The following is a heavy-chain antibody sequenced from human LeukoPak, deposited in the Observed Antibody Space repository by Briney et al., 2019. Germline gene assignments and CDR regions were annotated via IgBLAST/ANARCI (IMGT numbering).Heavy chain of an antibody. CDR2: IKQDGSEK. J-gene: IGHJ4*02. V-gene: IGHV3-7*01. Sequence: PGGSLRLSCAASGFTFSSHWMSWVRQAPGKGLEWVANIKQDGSEKYYVDSVKGRFTISRDNAKNSLYLQMNSLRAEDTAVYYCARHYYYDSSGYYNYWGQGTLVTVSS. CDR3: ARHYYYDSSGYYNY. D-gene: IGHD3-22*01. CDR1: GFTFSSHW.